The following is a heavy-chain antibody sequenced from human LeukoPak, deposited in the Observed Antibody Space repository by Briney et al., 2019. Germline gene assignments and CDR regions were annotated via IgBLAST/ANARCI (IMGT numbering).Heavy chain of an antibody. CDR1: GFTFSSYG. V-gene: IGHV3-30*18. J-gene: IGHJ4*02. D-gene: IGHD3-22*01. Sequence: GGSLRLSCAASGFTFSSYGMHWVRQAPSKGLEWVAVISYDGSNKYYADSVKGRFTISRDNSKNTLYLQMNSLRAEDTAVYYCAKTSKYYYDSSGYYDYWGQGTLVTVSS. CDR2: ISYDGSNK. CDR3: AKTSKYYYDSSGYYDY.